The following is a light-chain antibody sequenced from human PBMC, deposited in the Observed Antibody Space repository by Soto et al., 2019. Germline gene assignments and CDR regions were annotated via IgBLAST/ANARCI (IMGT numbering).Light chain of an antibody. V-gene: IGLV3-21*04. CDR3: QVWDSGSDHVI. CDR2: YDS. J-gene: IGLJ2*01. CDR1: NIGSKS. Sequence: SYELTQPPSVSVAPGKTANFTCGGHNIGSKSVHWYQQQPGQAPILVIYYDSDRPSGIPERFSGSNSGNTATLTISRVEAGDEADYYCQVWDSGSDHVIFGGGTKVTVL.